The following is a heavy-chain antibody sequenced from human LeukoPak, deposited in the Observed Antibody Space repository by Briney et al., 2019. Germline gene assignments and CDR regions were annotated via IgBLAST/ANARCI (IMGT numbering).Heavy chain of an antibody. Sequence: SETLSLTCAVYGGSFSGYYWSWIRQPPGKGLEWIGEINHSGSTNYNPSLKSRVAISVDTSKNQFSLKLSSVTAADTAVYYCARASGRWLQFSYYFDYWGQGTLVTVSS. CDR1: GGSFSGYY. V-gene: IGHV4-34*01. CDR3: ARASGRWLQFSYYFDY. CDR2: INHSGST. D-gene: IGHD5-24*01. J-gene: IGHJ4*02.